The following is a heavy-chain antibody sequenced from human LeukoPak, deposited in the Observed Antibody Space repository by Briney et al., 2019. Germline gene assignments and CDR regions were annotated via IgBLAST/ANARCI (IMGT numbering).Heavy chain of an antibody. J-gene: IGHJ6*03. V-gene: IGHV1-2*02. D-gene: IGHD5-18*01. CDR2: VNPNSGGT. CDR3: ARGGRDTAMVTYYYYYMDV. Sequence: ASVKVSCKASGYTFTGYYMHWVRQAPGQGLEWMGWVNPNSGGTNYAQKFQGRVTMTRDTSISTAYMELSRLRSDDTAVYYCARGGRDTAMVTYYYYYMDVWGKGTTVTISS. CDR1: GYTFTGYY.